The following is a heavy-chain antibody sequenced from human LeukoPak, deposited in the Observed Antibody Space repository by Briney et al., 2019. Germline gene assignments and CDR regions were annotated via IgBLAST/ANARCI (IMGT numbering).Heavy chain of an antibody. V-gene: IGHV3-23*01. CDR1: GFTFSSYA. J-gene: IGHJ6*03. D-gene: IGHD3-16*02. CDR2: ISGGGDST. CDR3: ARDRGGIGYYMDV. Sequence: GGSLRLSCAASGFTFSSYAMSWVRQAPGKGLEWVSAISGGGDSTYYADSVKGRFTISRDNSKNTLYLQMNSLRAEDTALYYCARDRGGIGYYMDVWGKGTTVTVSS.